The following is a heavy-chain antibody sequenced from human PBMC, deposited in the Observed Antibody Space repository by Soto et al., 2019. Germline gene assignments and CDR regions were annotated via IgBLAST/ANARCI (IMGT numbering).Heavy chain of an antibody. CDR1: GGSISSVCYS. V-gene: IGHV4-30-2*01. CDR2: IYHSGST. CDR3: ARVHDY. Sequence: TLSLTCAVSGGSISSVCYSWSWIRQPPGKGLEWIGYIYHSGSTYYNPSLKSRVTISVDRSKNQFSLKLSSVTAADTAVYYCARVHDYWGQGTLVTVSS. J-gene: IGHJ4*02.